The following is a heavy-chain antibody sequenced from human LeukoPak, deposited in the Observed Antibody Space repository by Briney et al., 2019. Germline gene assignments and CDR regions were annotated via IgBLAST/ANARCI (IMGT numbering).Heavy chain of an antibody. CDR1: GNSFTSYW. J-gene: IGHJ4*02. CDR2: IYPGGSDT. V-gene: IGHV5-51*01. CDR3: ARLYNWNGEFDY. D-gene: IGHD1-1*01. Sequence: GASLKISWKGSGNSFTSYWHGWGRPLPGKGLEWMGIIYPGGSDTKYRTSLEGQVTISADKSISTAYLQWSSLKASDTAMYYCARLYNWNGEFDYWGQGTLVTVSS.